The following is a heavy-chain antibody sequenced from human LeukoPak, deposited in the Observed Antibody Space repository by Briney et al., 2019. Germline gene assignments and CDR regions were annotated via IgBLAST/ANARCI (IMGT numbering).Heavy chain of an antibody. J-gene: IGHJ4*02. CDR1: GFTFSSYA. V-gene: IGHV3-30*04. Sequence: TGGSLRLSCAASGFTFSSYAMHWVRQAPGKGLEWVAVISYDGSNKYYADSVKGRFTISRDNSKNTLYLQMNSLRAEDTAVYYCARDPSSGWLGYYFDYWGQGTLVTVSS. CDR3: ARDPSSGWLGYYFDY. CDR2: ISYDGSNK. D-gene: IGHD6-19*01.